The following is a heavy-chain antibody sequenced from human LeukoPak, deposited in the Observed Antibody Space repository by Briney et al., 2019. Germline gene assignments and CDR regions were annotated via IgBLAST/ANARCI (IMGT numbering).Heavy chain of an antibody. D-gene: IGHD3-16*01. J-gene: IGHJ4*02. CDR1: GFSFSNYG. V-gene: IGHV5-51*01. CDR2: IYPGDSDT. Sequence: GESLQMSCNGSGFSFSNYGIAWVRQMPGKGPEWMGIIYPGDSDTRYSPSFEGQVTLSADKSIGTAYLRWSSLKASDTAVYYCARVASPAGPSLYYFDYWGRGSLLTVSS. CDR3: ARVASPAGPSLYYFDY.